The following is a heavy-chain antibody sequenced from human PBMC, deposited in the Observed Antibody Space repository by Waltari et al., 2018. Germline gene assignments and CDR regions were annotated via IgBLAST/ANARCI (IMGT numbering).Heavy chain of an antibody. CDR1: GGTFSSYA. Sequence: QVQLVQSGAEVKKPGSSVKVSCKASGGTFSSYAISWVRQAPGQGLEWMGRIIPSFGTANYAQKFQGRVTITADKSTSTAYMELSSLRSEDTAVYYCARGQERYSSSGYYYYGMDVWGQGTTVTVSS. V-gene: IGHV1-69*08. CDR2: IIPSFGTA. CDR3: ARGQERYSSSGYYYYGMDV. D-gene: IGHD6-6*01. J-gene: IGHJ6*02.